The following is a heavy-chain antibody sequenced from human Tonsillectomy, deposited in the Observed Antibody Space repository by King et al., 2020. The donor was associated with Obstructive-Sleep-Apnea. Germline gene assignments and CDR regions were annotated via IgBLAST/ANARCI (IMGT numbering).Heavy chain of an antibody. V-gene: IGHV5-51*01. CDR2: IYPGDSDT. J-gene: IGHJ6*02. CDR1: GYSFTSNW. Sequence: VQLVESGAEVKKPGESLKISCKGYGYSFTSNWIGWVRQMPGKGLELMGIIYPGDSDTRYSPSFQVQVTISADKSISTAYLQWSSLKASDTAMYYCARQGEYFDFNYYYYGMDVWGQGTTVTVSS. CDR3: ARQGEYFDFNYYYYGMDV. D-gene: IGHD3-9*01.